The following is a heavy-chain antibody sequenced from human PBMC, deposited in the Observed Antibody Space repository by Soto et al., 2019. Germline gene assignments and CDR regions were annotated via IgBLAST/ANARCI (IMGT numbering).Heavy chain of an antibody. CDR2: IYHSGST. Sequence: PLETLSLTCGVSAYSVSSGYYWGWIRQPPGKGLEWIGSIYHSGSTYYNPSLKSRVTISVDTSKNQFSLKVTSVTAADTALYYCARQQGKIPRSAVVPGGPMDYWGQGTLVTVSS. CDR3: ARQQGKIPRSAVVPGGPMDY. CDR1: AYSVSSGYY. V-gene: IGHV4-38-2*01. D-gene: IGHD2-2*01. J-gene: IGHJ4*02.